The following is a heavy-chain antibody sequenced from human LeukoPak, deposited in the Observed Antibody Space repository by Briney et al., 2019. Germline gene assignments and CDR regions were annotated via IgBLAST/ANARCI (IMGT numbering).Heavy chain of an antibody. CDR1: GYTFTSYA. Sequence: RASVKVSCTASGYTFTSYAMHWVRQAPGQRLEWMGWINAGNGNTKYSQKFQGRVTITRDTSASTAYMELSSLRSEDTAVYYCARALPWYSSGWYGILGYWGQGTLVTVSS. CDR3: ARALPWYSSGWYGILGY. D-gene: IGHD6-19*01. CDR2: INAGNGNT. V-gene: IGHV1-3*01. J-gene: IGHJ4*02.